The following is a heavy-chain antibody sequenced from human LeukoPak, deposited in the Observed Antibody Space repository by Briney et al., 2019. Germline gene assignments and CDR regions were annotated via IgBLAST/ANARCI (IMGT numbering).Heavy chain of an antibody. CDR1: GFTFSTYS. CDR3: AKDVVPDSGWDLDY. D-gene: IGHD6-19*01. V-gene: IGHV3-23*01. Sequence: GGSLRLSCAASGFTFSTYSMTWVRQGPGKGLEWVSSIYPSGDSTFYADSVKGRFTISRDNSKDTLYLQMSSLRTEDTAIYYCAKDVVPDSGWDLDYWGQGTLVTVSS. J-gene: IGHJ4*02. CDR2: IYPSGDST.